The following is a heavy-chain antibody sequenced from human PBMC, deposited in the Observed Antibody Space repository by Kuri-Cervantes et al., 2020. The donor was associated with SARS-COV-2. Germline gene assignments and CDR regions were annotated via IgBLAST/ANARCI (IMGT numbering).Heavy chain of an antibody. V-gene: IGHV3-74*01. CDR3: ARGHYDFWSGYHTQYYFDY. D-gene: IGHD3-3*01. J-gene: IGHJ4*02. Sequence: GGSLRLSCAASGFTFDDYGMSWVRQAPGKGLVWVSRINSDGSSTSYADSVKGRFTISRDNAKNTLYLQMNSLRAEDTAVYYCARGHYDFWSGYHTQYYFDYWGQGTLVTVSS. CDR1: GFTFDDYG. CDR2: INSDGSST.